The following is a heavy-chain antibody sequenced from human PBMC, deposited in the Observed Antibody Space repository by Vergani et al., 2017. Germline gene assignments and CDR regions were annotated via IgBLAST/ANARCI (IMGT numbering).Heavy chain of an antibody. D-gene: IGHD2-2*01. Sequence: EVQLLESGGGLVQPGGSLRLSCAASGFTFSSYAMSWVRPAPGKGLEWVSAISGKCGSTYDADSVKGRFTISRDNSKNTLYLQMNSLRAEDTAVYYCAKVGVPAALYYYYFYMDVWGKGTTVTVSS. CDR2: ISGKCGST. J-gene: IGHJ6*03. CDR1: GFTFSSYA. CDR3: AKVGVPAALYYYYFYMDV. V-gene: IGHV3-23*01.